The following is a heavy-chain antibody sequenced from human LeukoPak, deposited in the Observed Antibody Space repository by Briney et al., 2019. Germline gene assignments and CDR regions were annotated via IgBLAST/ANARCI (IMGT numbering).Heavy chain of an antibody. CDR2: ISSSASAI. Sequence: GGSLRLSCAASGFTFSSYEMNWVRQAPGKGLEWVSYISSSASAIYYADSVKGRFTISRDNAKNSLYLQMNSLRAGDTAVYYCARGKYGGNTNGFDYWGQGTRDRVSS. CDR1: GFTFSSYE. CDR3: ARGKYGGNTNGFDY. J-gene: IGHJ4*02. D-gene: IGHD4-23*01. V-gene: IGHV3-48*03.